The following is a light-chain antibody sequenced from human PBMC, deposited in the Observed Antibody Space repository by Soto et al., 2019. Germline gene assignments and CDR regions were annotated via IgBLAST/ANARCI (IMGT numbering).Light chain of an antibody. CDR3: QQYGSSPT. Sequence: EIVLTQSPGTVSLSPGERATLSCRASQSVSSSYLAWYQQKPGQAPRLLIYGASSRVTGIPDRFSGSGSGTDFTLTINRLEPEDFAVYYCQQYGSSPTFGQGTRLEIK. CDR1: QSVSSSY. J-gene: IGKJ5*01. V-gene: IGKV3-20*01. CDR2: GAS.